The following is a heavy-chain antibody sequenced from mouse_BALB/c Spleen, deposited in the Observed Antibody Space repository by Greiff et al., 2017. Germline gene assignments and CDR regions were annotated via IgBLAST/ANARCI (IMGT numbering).Heavy chain of an antibody. CDR1: GYTFTSYW. D-gene: IGHD2-14*01. J-gene: IGHJ4*01. V-gene: IGHV1-87*01. CDR2: IYPGDGDT. CDR3: AREGPYDRYDSGYYAMDY. Sequence: QVQLQQSGAELARPGASVKLSCKASGYTFTSYWMQWVKQRPGQGLEWIGAIYPGDGDTRYTQKFKGKATLTADNSSSTTYMQLSSLASGDSAVYYCAREGPYDRYDSGYYAMDYWGQGTSVTVSS.